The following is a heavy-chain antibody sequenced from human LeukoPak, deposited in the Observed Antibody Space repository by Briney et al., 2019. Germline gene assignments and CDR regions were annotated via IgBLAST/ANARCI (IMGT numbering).Heavy chain of an antibody. J-gene: IGHJ3*02. Sequence: SETLSITCTVSGGSVSSGGYYWSWIRQHPGKGLEWIGYIYYSGSTYYNPSLKSRVTISVDTSKNQFSLKLSSVTAADTAVFYCARTYCSSTSCYNVFDIWGQGTMVTVSS. D-gene: IGHD2-2*02. CDR3: ARTYCSSTSCYNVFDI. CDR2: IYYSGST. V-gene: IGHV4-31*03. CDR1: GGSVSSGGYY.